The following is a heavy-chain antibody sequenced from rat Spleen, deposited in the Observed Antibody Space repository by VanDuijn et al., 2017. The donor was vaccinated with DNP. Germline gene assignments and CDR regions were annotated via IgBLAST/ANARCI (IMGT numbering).Heavy chain of an antibody. D-gene: IGHD1-10*01. V-gene: IGHV3-3*01. Sequence: EVQLQESGPGLVKPSQSLSLTCSVTGYSITSNFRWSWIRKFPGNTLEWMGYINSAGSTNYNPSLKSRISITRDTSKNQFFLQVNSVTTEDTATYYCARYNNGFDYWGQGVMVTVSS. CDR1: GYSITSNFR. J-gene: IGHJ2*01. CDR3: ARYNNGFDY. CDR2: INSAGST.